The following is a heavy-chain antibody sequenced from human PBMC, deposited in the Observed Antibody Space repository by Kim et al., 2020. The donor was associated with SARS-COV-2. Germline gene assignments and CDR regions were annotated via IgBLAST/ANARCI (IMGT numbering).Heavy chain of an antibody. CDR2: TYYRSKWYN. CDR3: ARGRSPNYYGSGSYQKSDDY. J-gene: IGHJ4*02. D-gene: IGHD3-10*01. CDR1: GDSVSSNSAA. V-gene: IGHV6-1*01. Sequence: SQTLSLTCAISGDSVSSNSAAWNWIRQSPSRGLEWLGRTYYRSKWYNDYAVSVKSRITINPDTSKNQFSLQLNSVTPEDTAVYYCARGRSPNYYGSGSYQKSDDYWGQGTMVTVSS.